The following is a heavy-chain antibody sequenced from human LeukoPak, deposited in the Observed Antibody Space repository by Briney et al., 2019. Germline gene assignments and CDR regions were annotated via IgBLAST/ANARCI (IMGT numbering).Heavy chain of an antibody. CDR2: ISSSSSYI. D-gene: IGHD6-19*01. J-gene: IGHJ4*02. Sequence: GGSLRLSCAASGFTFSSYSMNWVRQAPGKGLEWVSSISSSSSYIYYADSVKGRFTISRDNAKNSLSPQMNSLRAEDTAVYYCARRSVAGSLDYWGQGTLVTVSS. CDR3: ARRSVAGSLDY. CDR1: GFTFSSYS. V-gene: IGHV3-21*01.